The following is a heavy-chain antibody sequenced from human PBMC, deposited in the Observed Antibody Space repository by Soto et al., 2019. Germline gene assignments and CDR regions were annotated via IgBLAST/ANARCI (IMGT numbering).Heavy chain of an antibody. J-gene: IGHJ6*02. CDR3: ARGGYSYGLYYYYGMDV. D-gene: IGHD5-18*01. CDR1: GGTFSSYA. CDR2: IIPIFGTA. Sequence: ASVKVSCKASGGTFSSYAISWVRQAPRQGLEWMGGIIPIFGTANYAQKFQGRVTITADESTSTAYMELSSLRSEDTAVYYCARGGYSYGLYYYYGMDVWGQGTTVTVSS. V-gene: IGHV1-69*13.